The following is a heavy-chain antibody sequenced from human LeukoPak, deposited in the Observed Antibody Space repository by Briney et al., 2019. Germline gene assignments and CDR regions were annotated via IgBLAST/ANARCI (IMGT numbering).Heavy chain of an antibody. CDR1: GGSINSSY. CDR3: ARRSPSYWHFDL. J-gene: IGHJ2*01. Sequence: SETLSLTCTVSGGSINSSYWGWIRQPPGKGLEWIGYVYYKGGTNHNPSLKSRVALSLDTSKNQFFLKLTSVTAADTAMYYCARRSPSYWHFDLWGRGSLVTVSS. V-gene: IGHV4-59*08. CDR2: VYYKGGT.